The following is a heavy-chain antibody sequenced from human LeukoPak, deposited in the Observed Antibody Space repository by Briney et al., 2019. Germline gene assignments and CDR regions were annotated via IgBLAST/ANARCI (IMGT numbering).Heavy chain of an antibody. CDR3: AREGDDLKVYYYMDV. CDR1: GGSFSGYC. Sequence: KPSETLSLTCAVYGGSFSGYCWSWIRPPPGKGLEWIGEINHSGSTNYHPSLKSRGTISVDTAKNQFSLKLSSVTAADTAVYYCAREGDDLKVYYYMDVWGKGTTVTVSS. D-gene: IGHD3-3*01. J-gene: IGHJ6*03. V-gene: IGHV4-34*01. CDR2: INHSGST.